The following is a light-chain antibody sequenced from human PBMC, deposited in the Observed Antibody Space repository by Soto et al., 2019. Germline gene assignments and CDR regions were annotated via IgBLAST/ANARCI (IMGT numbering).Light chain of an antibody. J-gene: IGKJ2*01. Sequence: IVMTQSPATLAVSPGERAALSCRASQSVSSNFAWYQQKPGQAPRLLIYGASSRATGTPSRFSGSVSGTEFTLNISSLQSEDFAVYYCQQYNNWPYTFGLGTKLEMK. V-gene: IGKV3-15*01. CDR2: GAS. CDR1: QSVSSN. CDR3: QQYNNWPYT.